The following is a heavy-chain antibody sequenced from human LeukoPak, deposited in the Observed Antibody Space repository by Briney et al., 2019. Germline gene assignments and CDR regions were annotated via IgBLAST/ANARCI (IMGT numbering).Heavy chain of an antibody. J-gene: IGHJ4*02. Sequence: HPGGSLRLSCAASGFTFDDYAMPWVRQAPGKGLEWVSGISWNSGSIGYADSVKGRFTISRDNAKNPLYLQMNSLRAEDTALYYCAKDISIAVAGTRGFDYWGQGTLVTVSS. CDR3: AKDISIAVAGTRGFDY. D-gene: IGHD6-19*01. CDR1: GFTFDDYA. CDR2: ISWNSGSI. V-gene: IGHV3-9*01.